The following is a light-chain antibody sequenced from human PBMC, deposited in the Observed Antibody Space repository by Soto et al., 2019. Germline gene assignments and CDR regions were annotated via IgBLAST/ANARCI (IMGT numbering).Light chain of an antibody. J-gene: IGLJ3*02. CDR2: DVS. CDR3: RSYTRTVSLL. V-gene: IGLV2-14*03. CDR1: NNDIGIYNS. Sequence: QSALTQPASMSGSPGQSITLSCTGSNNDIGIYNSVSWYQQHPGKAPKLIIYDVSNRPSGVSDRFSGSKSGSTAFLNISGLQAEDEADYYCRSYTRTVSLLFGGGTKVTVL.